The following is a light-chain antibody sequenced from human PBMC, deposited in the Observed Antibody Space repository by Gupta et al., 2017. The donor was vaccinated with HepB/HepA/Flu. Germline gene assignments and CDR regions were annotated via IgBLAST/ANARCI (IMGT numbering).Light chain of an antibody. CDR1: QKIRSY. CDR3: QQTDSNPVT. CDR2: VGS. J-gene: IGKJ2*01. Sequence: PSSLSASVGDRVTITCRASQKIRSYLNWYQQKAGKAPKLLIYVGSTLQSGVPSRFSGSGSGTDFTLTISSLQPEDFATYYCQQTDSNPVTFGQGTKLEIK. V-gene: IGKV1-39*01.